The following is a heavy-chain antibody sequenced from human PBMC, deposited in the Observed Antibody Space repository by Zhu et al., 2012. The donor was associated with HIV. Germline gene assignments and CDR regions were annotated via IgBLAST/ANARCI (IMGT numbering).Heavy chain of an antibody. V-gene: IGHV4-39*01. CDR1: GGTISSSSSF. CDR3: ANTRTSGWYSYAFHV. Sequence: QVQLHESGPGLVKPSETLSLTCTVSGGTISSSSSFWAWIRQTPGKGLEWIGSIYYGGSTHYNPSLKSRLTISVDTSKNQFSLKLSPVTAADTALYYCANTRTSGWYSYAFHVWGQGTMVTVSS. J-gene: IGHJ3*01. D-gene: IGHD6-19*01. CDR2: IYYGGST.